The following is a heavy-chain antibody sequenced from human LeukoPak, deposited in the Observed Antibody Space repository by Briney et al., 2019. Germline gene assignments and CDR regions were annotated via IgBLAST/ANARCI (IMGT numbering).Heavy chain of an antibody. J-gene: IGHJ4*02. V-gene: IGHV3-21*04. CDR2: ISSSSSYI. CDR1: GFTFSSYS. Sequence: PGGSLRLSCAASGFTFSSYSMNWVRQAPGKGLEWVPSISSSSSYIYYADSVKGRFTISRDNAKNSLYLQMNSLRAEDTAVYYCAKREKERGGSYSYYFDYWGQGTLVTVSS. CDR3: AKREKERGGSYSYYFDY. D-gene: IGHD1-26*01.